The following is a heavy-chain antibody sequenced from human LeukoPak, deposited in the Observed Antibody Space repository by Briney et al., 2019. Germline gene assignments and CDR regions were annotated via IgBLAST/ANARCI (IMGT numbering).Heavy chain of an antibody. CDR3: ARVRTPYYDFWSGYYGSWFDP. J-gene: IGHJ5*02. CDR2: IYTSGST. V-gene: IGHV4-4*07. CDR1: GGSISSYY. Sequence: SETLSLTCTVSGGSISSYYWSWIRQPAGKGLEWIGRIYTSGSTNYNPSLKSRVTMSVDTPKNQFSLKLSSVTAADTAVYYCARVRTPYYDFWSGYYGSWFDPWGQGTLVTVSS. D-gene: IGHD3-3*01.